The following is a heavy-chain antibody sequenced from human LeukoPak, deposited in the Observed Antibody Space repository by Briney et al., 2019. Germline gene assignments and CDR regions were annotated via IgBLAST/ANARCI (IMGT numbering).Heavy chain of an antibody. V-gene: IGHV3-23*01. Sequence: GGSLRLSCAASGFTFSSYAMSWVRQAPGKGLEWVSAISFSGGTTYYADSVKGRFTLSRDNSKNSLYLQMNSLRAEDTAVYYCARDDVGDYYYGMDVWGQGTTVTVSS. CDR3: ARDDVGDYYYGMDV. CDR1: GFTFSSYA. D-gene: IGHD1-26*01. CDR2: ISFSGGTT. J-gene: IGHJ6*02.